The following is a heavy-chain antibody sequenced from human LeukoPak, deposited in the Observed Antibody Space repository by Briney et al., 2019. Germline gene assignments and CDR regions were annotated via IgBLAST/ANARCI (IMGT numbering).Heavy chain of an antibody. Sequence: SETLSLTCAVYGGSFSGYYWSWIRQPPGKGLEWIGEINHSGSTNYTPSLKSRVTISVDTSKNQFSLKLSSVTAADTAVYYCARAHSGYSIDYWGQGTLVTVSS. D-gene: IGHD3-22*01. CDR1: GGSFSGYY. J-gene: IGHJ4*02. V-gene: IGHV4-34*01. CDR3: ARAHSGYSIDY. CDR2: INHSGST.